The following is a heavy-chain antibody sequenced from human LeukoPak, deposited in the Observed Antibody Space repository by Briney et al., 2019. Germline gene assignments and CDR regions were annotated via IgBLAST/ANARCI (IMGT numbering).Heavy chain of an antibody. CDR3: ARDRGYYGSGIFSVFDY. CDR2: IKQDGSEK. CDR1: GFTFSKAW. J-gene: IGHJ4*02. D-gene: IGHD3-10*01. V-gene: IGHV3-7*01. Sequence: GGSLRLSCAASGFTFSKAWMSWVRQAPGKGVEWVANIKQDGSEKYYVDSVKGRFTISRDHAKNSLYLQMNSLRAEDTAVYYCARDRGYYGSGIFSVFDYWGQGTLVTVSS.